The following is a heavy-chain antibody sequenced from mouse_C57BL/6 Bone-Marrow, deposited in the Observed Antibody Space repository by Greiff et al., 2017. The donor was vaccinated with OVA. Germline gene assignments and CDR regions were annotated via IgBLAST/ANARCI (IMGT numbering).Heavy chain of an antibody. D-gene: IGHD2-4*01. J-gene: IGHJ4*01. CDR3: ARHAHYDYDDYAMDY. V-gene: IGHV5-2*01. CDR2: LNSDGGST. Sequence: EVMLVESGGGLVQPGESLKLSCESNEYEFPSHDMSWVRKTPEKRLELVAALNSDGGSTYYPDTMERRFIISRDNTKKTLSLQMSSLRSEDTALYYCARHAHYDYDDYAMDYWGQGTSVTVSS. CDR1: EYEFPSHD.